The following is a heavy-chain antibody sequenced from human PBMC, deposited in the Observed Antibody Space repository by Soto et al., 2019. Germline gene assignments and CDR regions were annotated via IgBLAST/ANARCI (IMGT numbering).Heavy chain of an antibody. D-gene: IGHD3-22*01. CDR2: ISYDGSNK. Sequence: QVQMVESGGGVVQPGRSLRLSCAASGFTFSSYGMHWVRQAPGKGLEWVAVISYDGSNKYYADSVKGRFTISRDNSKNTLYLQMNSLRAEDTAVYYCAKASRRIVVVIGGDYWGQGTLVTVSS. V-gene: IGHV3-30*18. CDR1: GFTFSSYG. CDR3: AKASRRIVVVIGGDY. J-gene: IGHJ4*02.